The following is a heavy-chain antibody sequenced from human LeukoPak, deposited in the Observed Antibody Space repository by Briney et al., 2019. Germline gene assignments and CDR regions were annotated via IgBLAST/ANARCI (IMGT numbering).Heavy chain of an antibody. CDR3: ARETYDSSGCYDY. Sequence: PGGSLRLSCAASGFTFSSYTMNWVRQAPGKGLEWVAVISYDGSNKYYADSVKGRFTISRDNSKNTLYLQMNSLRAEDTAVYYCARETYDSSGCYDYWGQGTLVTVSS. V-gene: IGHV3-30*04. J-gene: IGHJ4*02. CDR2: ISYDGSNK. D-gene: IGHD3-22*01. CDR1: GFTFSSYT.